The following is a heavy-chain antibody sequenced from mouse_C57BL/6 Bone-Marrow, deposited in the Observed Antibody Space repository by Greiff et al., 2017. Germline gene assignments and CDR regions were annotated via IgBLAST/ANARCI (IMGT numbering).Heavy chain of an antibody. J-gene: IGHJ2*01. CDR2: FYRGSGSI. CDR1: GYTFTEYT. Sequence: VQLQESGAELVKPGASVKLSCTASGYTFTEYTIHWVKQRSGQGLEWIGWFYRGSGSIKYNEKFKDKATFTADKSSSTVYMELSRLTSEDSAVYFCARHERRYFDYWGQGTTLTVSS. CDR3: ARHERRYFDY. V-gene: IGHV1-62-2*01.